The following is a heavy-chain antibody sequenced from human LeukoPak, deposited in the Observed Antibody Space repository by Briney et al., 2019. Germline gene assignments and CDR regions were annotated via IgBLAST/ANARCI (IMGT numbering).Heavy chain of an antibody. CDR2: INPNSGGT. Sequence: GASVKVSCKASGYTFTGYYMHWVRQAPGQGLEWMGWINPNSGGTNYAQKFQGRVTMTGDTSTSTAYMELSRLTSDVTGIYYCAGRPDTAMVPIFDYWGQGTLVTVSS. J-gene: IGHJ4*02. D-gene: IGHD5-18*01. CDR3: AGRPDTAMVPIFDY. V-gene: IGHV1-2*02. CDR1: GYTFTGYY.